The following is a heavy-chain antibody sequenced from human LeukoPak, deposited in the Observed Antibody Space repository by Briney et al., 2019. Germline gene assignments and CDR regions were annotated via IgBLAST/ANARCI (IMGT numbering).Heavy chain of an antibody. CDR3: ARHGGRIAVARY. D-gene: IGHD6-19*01. Sequence: SSETLSLTCTVSGGSISSYYWSWIRQPPGKGLEWIGYIYYSGSTNYNPSLKSRVTISVDTSKNQFSQKLSSVTAADTAVYYCARHGGRIAVARYWGQGTLVTVSS. CDR2: IYYSGST. V-gene: IGHV4-59*08. CDR1: GGSISSYY. J-gene: IGHJ4*02.